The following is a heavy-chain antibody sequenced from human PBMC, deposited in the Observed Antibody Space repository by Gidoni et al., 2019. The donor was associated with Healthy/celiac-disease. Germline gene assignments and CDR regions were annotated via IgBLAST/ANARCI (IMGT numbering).Heavy chain of an antibody. V-gene: IGHV2-26*01. D-gene: IGHD6-13*01. CDR2: IFSNDEK. CDR3: ARIAIAAAGTAFDY. Sequence: QVTSKESGPVLVYPIATLTLTCTVFGFSLSNARMGVSWIRQPPGKALEWLAHIFSNDEKSYSTSLKSRLTISKDTSKSQVVLTMTNMDPVDTATYYCARIAIAAAGTAFDYWGQGTLVTVSS. CDR1: GFSLSNARMG. J-gene: IGHJ4*02.